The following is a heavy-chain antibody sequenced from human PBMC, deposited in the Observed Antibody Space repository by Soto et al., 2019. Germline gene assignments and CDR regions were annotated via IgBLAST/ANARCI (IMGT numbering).Heavy chain of an antibody. Sequence: ASVKGSCKTSGFTFSTYGLHWVRQAPGQGPEWMGWINTGNGDTRYPQKFQGKVTLTRDTSASTAYMELGSLTAEDTAVYYCASQQLSTLGKMGDYWGQGMLVTVSS. CDR3: ASQQLSTLGKMGDY. D-gene: IGHD1-1*01. CDR2: INTGNGDT. CDR1: GFTFSTYG. J-gene: IGHJ4*02. V-gene: IGHV1-3*04.